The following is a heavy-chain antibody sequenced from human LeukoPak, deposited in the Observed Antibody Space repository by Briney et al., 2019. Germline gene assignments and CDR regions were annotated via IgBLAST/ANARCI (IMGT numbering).Heavy chain of an antibody. J-gene: IGHJ4*02. CDR1: GFTFSNYW. CDR2: IKQDGSEK. Sequence: GGSLRLSCAASGFTFSNYWMSWVRQAPGKGLEWVANIKQDGSEKLYVDSLKGRFTISRDNAKNSLYLQMNSLRAEDTAVYYCARIGAGSSRDYWGQGTLVTVSS. CDR3: ARIGAGSSRDY. D-gene: IGHD6-13*01. V-gene: IGHV3-7*04.